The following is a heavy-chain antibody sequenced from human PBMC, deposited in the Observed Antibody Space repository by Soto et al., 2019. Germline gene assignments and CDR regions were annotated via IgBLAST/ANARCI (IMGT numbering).Heavy chain of an antibody. CDR2: ISTTSTYT. D-gene: IGHD2-2*01. CDR3: AREDGLSSTNVKAFDI. J-gene: IGHJ3*02. CDR1: GFTFSSYW. V-gene: IGHV3-21*01. Sequence: PGGSLRLSCAASGFTFSSYWMHWVRQAPGKGLVWVSSISTTSTYTHYADSLKGRFTISRDNAKKLLYLQMDSLRAEDTAVYYCAREDGLSSTNVKAFDIWGQGTKVTVSS.